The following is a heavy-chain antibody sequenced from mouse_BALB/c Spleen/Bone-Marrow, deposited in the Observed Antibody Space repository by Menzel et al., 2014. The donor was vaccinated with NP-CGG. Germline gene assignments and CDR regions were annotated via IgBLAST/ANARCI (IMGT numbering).Heavy chain of an antibody. V-gene: IGHV1S135*01. J-gene: IGHJ3*01. CDR1: GHSFTSYY. CDR3: TRALSIDVFSY. Sequence: EVQVVESGPELMKPGASVKISCKASGHSFTSYYMHWVKQSHGKSLEWIGYSDPFNGGTSYNQKFKGKATLTVDKSSSTAYMHLSSLTSDDSAVYYCTRALSIDVFSYWGQGTLVTVS. CDR2: SDPFNGGT.